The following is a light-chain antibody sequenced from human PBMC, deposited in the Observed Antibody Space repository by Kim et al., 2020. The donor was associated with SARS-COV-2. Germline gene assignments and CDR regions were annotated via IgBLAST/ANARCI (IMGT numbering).Light chain of an antibody. CDR1: GANIGVNT. Sequence: GQGVPVACSGTGANIGVNTVNWYQQFPGTAPSLLIYSNHRRPSGVPDRFSGSKSGTSASLAISGLQSEDEAHYYCATWDDGLNGPVFGGGTQLTVL. CDR3: ATWDDGLNGPV. CDR2: SNH. V-gene: IGLV1-44*01. J-gene: IGLJ2*01.